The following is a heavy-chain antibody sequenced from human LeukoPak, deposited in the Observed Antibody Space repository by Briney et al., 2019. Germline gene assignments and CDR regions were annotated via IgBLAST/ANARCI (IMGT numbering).Heavy chain of an antibody. V-gene: IGHV4-39*01. J-gene: IGHJ4*03. D-gene: IGHD5-12*01. Sequence: PSETLSLTCTVSGDSINTKNCYWGWIRQPPGRGLEWIGSFYYGGNTYYNPSHKSRVTISVYTSNNQFSLKVSSVIAADTAVYYCAKHAVVDAFPRYFEHWGQGTLVTVSS. CDR3: AKHAVVDAFPRYFEH. CDR2: FYYGGNT. CDR1: GDSINTKNCY.